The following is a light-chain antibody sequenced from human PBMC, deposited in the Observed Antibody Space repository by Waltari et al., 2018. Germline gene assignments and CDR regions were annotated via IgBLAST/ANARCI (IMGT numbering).Light chain of an antibody. CDR1: QSISTY. CDR2: DAT. J-gene: IGKJ2*01. Sequence: DIQMTQSPSSLSASVGDRVTITCRASQSISTYLNWYQQKPGKAPNVLIYDATNLQSGVPSRFSGSGSGTEFTLTISSLQSEDFAVYYCQQYNNWLMYTFGQGTKLEIK. V-gene: IGKV1-39*01. CDR3: QQYNNWLMYT.